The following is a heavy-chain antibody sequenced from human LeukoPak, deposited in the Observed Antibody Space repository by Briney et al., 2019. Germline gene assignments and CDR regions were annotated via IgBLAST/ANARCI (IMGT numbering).Heavy chain of an antibody. CDR3: ARAQITMVRGVIISNWFDP. J-gene: IGHJ5*02. CDR1: GYTFTSYA. V-gene: IGHV1-3*03. CDR2: INAANGNT. Sequence: GASVKVSCKASGYTFTSYAMHWVRQAPGQRLEWMGWINAANGNTKYSQEFQGRVTITRDTSASTAYMELSSLRSEDMAVYYCARAQITMVRGVIISNWFDPWGQGTLVTVSS. D-gene: IGHD3-10*01.